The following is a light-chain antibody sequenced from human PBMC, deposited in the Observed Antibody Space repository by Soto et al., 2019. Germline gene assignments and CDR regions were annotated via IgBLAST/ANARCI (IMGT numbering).Light chain of an antibody. CDR1: QSVSSSY. V-gene: IGKV3-20*01. Sequence: EIVLTQTPSTPSLSRGERAALYCRAIQSVSSSYLAWYQQKPGQAPRLLIYGASSRATGIPDRFSGSGSGTDFTLPISSLGPEDFAVRYCQQYGHSPPITFGLGTRLEIK. CDR2: GAS. CDR3: QQYGHSPPIT. J-gene: IGKJ5*01.